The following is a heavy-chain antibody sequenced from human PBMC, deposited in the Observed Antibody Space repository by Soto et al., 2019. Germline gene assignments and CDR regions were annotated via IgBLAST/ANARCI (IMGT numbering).Heavy chain of an antibody. CDR2: IIPIFGTA. D-gene: IGHD3-22*01. J-gene: IGHJ3*02. V-gene: IGHV1-69*13. CDR3: ARDLVLRTSYYDSSGYVRAFDI. CDR1: GGTFSSYA. Sequence: GASVKVSCKASGGTFSSYAISWVRQAPGQGLEWMGGIIPIFGTANYAQKFQGRVTITADESTSTAYMELSSLRSEDTAVYYCARDLVLRTSYYDSSGYVRAFDIWGQGTMVTVSS.